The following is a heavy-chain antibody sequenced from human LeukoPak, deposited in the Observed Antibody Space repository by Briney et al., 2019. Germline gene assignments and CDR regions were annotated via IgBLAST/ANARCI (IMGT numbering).Heavy chain of an antibody. CDR1: GFNFNYYA. V-gene: IGHV3-30-3*01. CDR3: ASTGYRYCSSTSCFP. D-gene: IGHD2-2*01. CDR2: VSYDGNNK. J-gene: IGHJ4*02. Sequence: GGSLRLSCAASGFNFNYYAMHWVRQAPGKGLEWVAVVSYDGNNKYYADSVKGRLTISRDNAKNSLYLQMNSLRAEDTAVYYCASTGYRYCSSTSCFPWGQGTLVTVSS.